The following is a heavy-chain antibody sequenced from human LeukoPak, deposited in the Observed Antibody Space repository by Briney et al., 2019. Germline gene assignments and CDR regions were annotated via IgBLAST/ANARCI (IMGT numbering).Heavy chain of an antibody. D-gene: IGHD3-3*01. J-gene: IGHJ5*02. V-gene: IGHV4-4*07. CDR2: IYTSGST. CDR3: ARDQYYDFWSGYYPAWFDP. CDR1: GGSISSYY. Sequence: PSETLSLTCTVSGGSISSYYWSWIRQPAGKGLEWIGRIYTSGSTNYNPSLKSRVTMSVDTSKNQFSLKLSSATAADTAVYYCARDQYYDFWSGYYPAWFDPWGQGTLVTVSS.